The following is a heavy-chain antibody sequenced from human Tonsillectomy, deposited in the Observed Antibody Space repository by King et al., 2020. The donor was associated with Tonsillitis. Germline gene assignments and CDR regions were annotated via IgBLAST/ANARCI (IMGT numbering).Heavy chain of an antibody. J-gene: IGHJ6*03. CDR1: GYTFTSYA. Sequence: QLVQSGAEVKKPGASVKVSCKASGYTFTSYAMHWVRQAPGQRLEWMGWINAGNGNTKYSQKFQGRVTITRDTSASTAYMELSSLRSEDTAVYYCARDKEAPRIGLYYMDVWGKGTTVTVSS. CDR2: INAGNGNT. V-gene: IGHV1-3*01. CDR3: ARDKEAPRIGLYYMDV. D-gene: IGHD2/OR15-2a*01.